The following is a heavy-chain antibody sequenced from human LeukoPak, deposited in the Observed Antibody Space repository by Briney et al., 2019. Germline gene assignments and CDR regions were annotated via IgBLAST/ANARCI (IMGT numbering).Heavy chain of an antibody. CDR3: ARVKRGGADYYGSGSYRGPFDY. Sequence: GGSLRLSCAASGFTFSSYGMHWVRQAPGKGLEWVAVISYDGSNKYYADSVKGRFTISRDNSKNTLYLQMNSLRAEDTAVYYCARVKRGGADYYGSGSYRGPFDYWGQGTLVTVSS. J-gene: IGHJ4*02. CDR1: GFTFSSYG. V-gene: IGHV3-30*03. D-gene: IGHD3-10*01. CDR2: ISYDGSNK.